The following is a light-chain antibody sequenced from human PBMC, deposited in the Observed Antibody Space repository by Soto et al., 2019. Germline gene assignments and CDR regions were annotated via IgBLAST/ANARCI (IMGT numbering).Light chain of an antibody. Sequence: DIVMTQSPDSLAVSLGERATINCKSSQSVLYSSNNKNYFAWYQQKPGQPPKLLIYWASTRESGVPDRFSGSGSGTDFTLTISSLPAEDVAVYYCQQYYSTPLTFGQGTKVEIK. J-gene: IGKJ1*01. V-gene: IGKV4-1*01. CDR1: QSVLYSSNNKNY. CDR2: WAS. CDR3: QQYYSTPLT.